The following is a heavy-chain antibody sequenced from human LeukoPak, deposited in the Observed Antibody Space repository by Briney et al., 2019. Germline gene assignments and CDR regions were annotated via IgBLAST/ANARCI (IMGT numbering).Heavy chain of an antibody. V-gene: IGHV4-59*01. D-gene: IGHD4-17*01. CDR2: VHYSGTT. CDR1: NGFITNYD. J-gene: IGHJ4*02. Sequence: SETLSLTCTVSNGFITNYDWSWVRQPPGKGLEFIGYVHYSGTTNYNPSLRSRVTISIDTSKKHFFLKLNSVTAADTAVYYCATGYGDFRVEGRYFYSWGQGTLVTVSS. CDR3: ATGYGDFRVEGRYFYS.